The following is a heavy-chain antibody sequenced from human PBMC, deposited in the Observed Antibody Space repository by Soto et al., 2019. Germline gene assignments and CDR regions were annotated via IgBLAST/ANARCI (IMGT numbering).Heavy chain of an antibody. CDR1: GGSFSGYY. CDR3: ARGNQYYYYYYGMDV. V-gene: IGHV4-34*01. CDR2: INHGGST. Sequence: SETLSLTCAVYGGSFSGYYWSWIRQPPGKGLEWIGEINHGGSTNYNPSLKSRVTISVDTSKNQFSLKLSSVTAADTAVYYCARGNQYYYYYYGMDVWGQGTKVTVSS. J-gene: IGHJ6*02.